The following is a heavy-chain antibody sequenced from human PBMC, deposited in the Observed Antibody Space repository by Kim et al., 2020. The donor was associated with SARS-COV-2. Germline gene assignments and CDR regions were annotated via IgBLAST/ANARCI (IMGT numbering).Heavy chain of an antibody. J-gene: IGHJ6*03. D-gene: IGHD3-3*01. Sequence: SETLSLTCTVSGGSISSSSYYWGWIRQPPGKGLEWIGSIYYSGSTYYNPSLKSRVTISVDTSKNQFSLKLSSVTAADTAVYYCARSCDLWSGYAYYYYY. V-gene: IGHV4-39*01. CDR2: IYYSGST. CDR3: ARSCDLWSGYAYYYYY. CDR1: GGSISSSSYY.